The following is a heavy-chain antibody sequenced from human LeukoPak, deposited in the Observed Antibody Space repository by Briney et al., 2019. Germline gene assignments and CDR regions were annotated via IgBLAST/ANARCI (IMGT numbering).Heavy chain of an antibody. Sequence: PGGSLRLSCAASGFTFSSYSMNWVRQAPGKGLEWVSSISSSSSYIYYADSVKGRFTISRDNSKNTLYLQMNSLRAEDTAVYYCARDSEWGSSWRHAFDIWGQGTMVTVCS. V-gene: IGHV3-21*01. CDR3: ARDSEWGSSWRHAFDI. CDR2: ISSSSSYI. D-gene: IGHD6-13*01. CDR1: GFTFSSYS. J-gene: IGHJ3*02.